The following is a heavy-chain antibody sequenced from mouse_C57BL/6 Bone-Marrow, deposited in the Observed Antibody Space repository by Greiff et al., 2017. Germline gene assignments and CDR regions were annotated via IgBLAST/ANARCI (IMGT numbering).Heavy chain of an antibody. CDR1: GFTFSSYA. CDR2: ISDGGSYT. D-gene: IGHD2-4*01. Sequence: EVHLVESGGGLVKPGGSLKLSCAASGFTFSSYAMSWVRQTPEKRLEWVATISDGGSYTYYPDSVKGRFTISRDNAKNTLYLQMRSLKSEDTAMYYCARHWDYGGSWFAYWGQGTLVTVSA. CDR3: ARHWDYGGSWFAY. J-gene: IGHJ3*01. V-gene: IGHV5-6*01.